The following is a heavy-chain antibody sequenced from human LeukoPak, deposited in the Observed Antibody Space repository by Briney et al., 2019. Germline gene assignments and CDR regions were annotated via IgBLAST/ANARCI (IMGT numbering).Heavy chain of an antibody. D-gene: IGHD2-2*01. V-gene: IGHV4-31*03. J-gene: IGHJ3*02. CDR2: IYYSGST. Sequence: SQTLSLTCTVSGGSISSGGYYWSWIRQHPGKGLEWIGYIYYSGSTYYNPSLKSRVTISVDTSKNQFSLKLSSVTAADTTVYYCARVAPLVVVVPAAMRAFDIWGQGTMVTVSS. CDR3: ARVAPLVVVVPAAMRAFDI. CDR1: GGSISSGGYY.